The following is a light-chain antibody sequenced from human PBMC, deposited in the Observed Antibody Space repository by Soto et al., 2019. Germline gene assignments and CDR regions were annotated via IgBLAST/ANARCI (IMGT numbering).Light chain of an antibody. CDR1: QTISSK. Sequence: EIVLTQSPATLSLSPGERATLSCGASQTISSKLAWYQQKPGQAPRLLIYSASTRATGIPARFSGSGSGTEFTLTISSLQSEDFAVYYCQQYNNWPLTFGGGTRVEIK. V-gene: IGKV3-15*01. CDR2: SAS. J-gene: IGKJ4*01. CDR3: QQYNNWPLT.